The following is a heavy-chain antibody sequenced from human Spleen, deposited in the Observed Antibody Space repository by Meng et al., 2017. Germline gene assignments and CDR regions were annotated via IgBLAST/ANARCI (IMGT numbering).Heavy chain of an antibody. V-gene: IGHV6-1*01. Sequence: SQTLSLTCDISGDSVSSTSAAWNWIRQSPSRGLEWLGRTYYRSRWYTDYGVSVKGRVTIIPDTARNRFSLQLHSVIPEDTAFYFCARGDYYFDSWGQGTLVTVSS. CDR1: GDSVSSTSAA. CDR2: TYYRSRWYT. CDR3: ARGDYYFDS. J-gene: IGHJ4*02.